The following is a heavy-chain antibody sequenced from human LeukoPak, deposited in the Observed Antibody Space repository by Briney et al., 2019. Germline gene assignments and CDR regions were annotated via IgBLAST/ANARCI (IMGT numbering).Heavy chain of an antibody. D-gene: IGHD4-17*01. V-gene: IGHV1-18*01. J-gene: IGHJ4*02. CDR2: ISAYNGDT. Sequence: ASVKVSCKASGYNFSNYGISWVRQAPGHGLERMGWISAYNGDTNSAQKLQDRVTMTTDTSTNTAYMELRSLRSDDTAFYYCARAPSFGDYGGDHWGQGTLVTVSS. CDR1: GYNFSNYG. CDR3: ARAPSFGDYGGDH.